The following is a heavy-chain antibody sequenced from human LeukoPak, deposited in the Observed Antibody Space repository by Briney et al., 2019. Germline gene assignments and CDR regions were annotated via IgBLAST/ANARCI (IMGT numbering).Heavy chain of an antibody. CDR3: ARGDIVATRGFYYFDY. CDR1: GYTFTSYG. CDR2: ISAYNGNT. Sequence: ASVKVSCKASGYTFTSYGISWVRQAPGQGLEWMGWISAYNGNTNYAQKLQGRVTMTTDTSTSTAYMELRSLRSDDTAMYYCARGDIVATRGFYYFDYWGQGTLVTVSS. J-gene: IGHJ4*02. V-gene: IGHV1-18*04. D-gene: IGHD5-12*01.